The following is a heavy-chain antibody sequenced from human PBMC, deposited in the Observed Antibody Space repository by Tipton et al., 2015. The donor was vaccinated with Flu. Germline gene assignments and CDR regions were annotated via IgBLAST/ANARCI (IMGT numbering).Heavy chain of an antibody. J-gene: IGHJ6*02. V-gene: IGHV4-39*07. D-gene: IGHD2-2*01. CDR3: ARDDRVVVVPAAMGFLYGMDV. CDR2: RYYNGRI. Sequence: TLSLTCTVSGGSISSSPYYWGWVRQPPGKGLEWIATRYYNGRIYYNPSLKSRVTISVDTSKNQFSLKLSSVTAADTAVYYCARDDRVVVVPAAMGFLYGMDVWGQGTTVTVSS. CDR1: GGSISSSPYY.